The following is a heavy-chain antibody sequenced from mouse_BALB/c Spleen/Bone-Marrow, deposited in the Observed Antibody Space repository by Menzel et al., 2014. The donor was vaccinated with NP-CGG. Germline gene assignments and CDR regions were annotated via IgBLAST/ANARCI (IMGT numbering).Heavy chain of an antibody. J-gene: IGHJ3*01. CDR2: IDPANGNT. CDR1: GFNIKDTY. Sequence: VQLQHSGAELVKPGASVELSCTASGFNIKDTYMHWVKQRPEQGLEWIGRIDPANGNTKYDPKFQGKATITADTSSNTAYLQLSSLTSEDTAVYYCASYYYGRAWFAYWGQGTLVTVSA. V-gene: IGHV14-3*02. D-gene: IGHD1-1*01. CDR3: ASYYYGRAWFAY.